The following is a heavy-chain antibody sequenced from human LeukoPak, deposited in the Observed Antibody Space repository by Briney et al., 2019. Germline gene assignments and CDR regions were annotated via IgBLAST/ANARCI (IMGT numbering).Heavy chain of an antibody. V-gene: IGHV4-34*01. D-gene: IGHD6-13*01. CDR1: GGSFSGHY. CDR3: AGYSSSWLPAAYFDY. Sequence: SETLSLTCAVYGGSFSGHYWSWIRQPPGKGLEWIGEINHSGSTNYNPSLKSRVTISVDTSKNQFSLKLSSVTAADTAVYYCAGYSSSWLPAAYFDYWGQGTLVTVSS. CDR2: INHSGST. J-gene: IGHJ4*02.